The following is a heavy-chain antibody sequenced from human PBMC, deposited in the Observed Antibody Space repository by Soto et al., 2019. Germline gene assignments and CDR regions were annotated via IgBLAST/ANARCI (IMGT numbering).Heavy chain of an antibody. CDR2: VNPNNGVT. V-gene: IGHV1-2*02. CDR3: TTLRLDP. CDR1: GYTFTALY. D-gene: IGHD6-25*01. J-gene: IGHJ5*02. Sequence: QVQLVQSGAEVKKPGASVRVSCQTSGYTFTALYMNWVRQAPGQRLEWMGWVNPNNGVTKYAQRFQGRVTMTRDTSINTAYMELSRLTSDDTAVYYCTTLRLDPWGQGTLVTVSS.